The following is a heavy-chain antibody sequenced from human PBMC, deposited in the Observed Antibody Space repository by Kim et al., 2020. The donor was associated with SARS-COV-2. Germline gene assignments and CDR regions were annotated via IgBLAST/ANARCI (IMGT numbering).Heavy chain of an antibody. D-gene: IGHD3-3*01. Sequence: RVTISVDTSKNQFSLKLSSVTAADTAVYYCARENYDFWSGYYGYYYGMDVWGQGTTVTVSS. CDR3: ARENYDFWSGYYGYYYGMDV. V-gene: IGHV4-59*01. J-gene: IGHJ6*02.